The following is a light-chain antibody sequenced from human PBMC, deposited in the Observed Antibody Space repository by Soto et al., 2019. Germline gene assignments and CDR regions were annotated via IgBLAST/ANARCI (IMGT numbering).Light chain of an antibody. V-gene: IGKV3-20*01. Sequence: EIVLSRSTATLSLSPLEIATLYLMASQSVSSYLAWYQQKPGQAPRLLIYGASSRATGIPDRFSGSGSGTDFTLSISRLETEDFAVYYCQQYSSLWTFGQGTKVDIK. J-gene: IGKJ1*01. CDR1: QSVSSY. CDR3: QQYSSLWT. CDR2: GAS.